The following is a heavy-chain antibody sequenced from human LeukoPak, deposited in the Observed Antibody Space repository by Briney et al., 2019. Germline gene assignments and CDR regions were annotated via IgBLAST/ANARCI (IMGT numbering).Heavy chain of an antibody. V-gene: IGHV4-30-4*08. CDR3: ARDHCSSKSCFIDY. Sequence: SQTLSLTCTVSGGSISSGDDYWSWIRQPPGKGLEWIGFIYYSGNTYYNPSLKSRVTISVDTSKNQFSLRLNSVTAADKAVYYCARDHCSSKSCFIDYWGQGTLVTVSS. CDR2: IYYSGNT. CDR1: GGSISSGDDY. J-gene: IGHJ4*02. D-gene: IGHD2-2*01.